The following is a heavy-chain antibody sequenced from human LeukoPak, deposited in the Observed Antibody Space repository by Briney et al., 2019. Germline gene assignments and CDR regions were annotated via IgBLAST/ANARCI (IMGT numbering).Heavy chain of an antibody. D-gene: IGHD6-13*01. V-gene: IGHV4-59*01. Sequence: SETLSLTCTVSGGSISSYYWSWIRQPPGKGLEWFGYIYYSGSTNYNPSLKSRVTISVDPSKNQFSLTLSSVTAAATAVYYCARDLMGAAGESWFDPWGQGTLVTVSS. CDR2: IYYSGST. CDR1: GGSISSYY. CDR3: ARDLMGAAGESWFDP. J-gene: IGHJ5*02.